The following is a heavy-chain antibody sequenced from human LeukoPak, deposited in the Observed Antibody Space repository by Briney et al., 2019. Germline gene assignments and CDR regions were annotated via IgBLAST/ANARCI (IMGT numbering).Heavy chain of an antibody. Sequence: ASVTVSCTASGYTFTSYGISWARQAPGQGLEWMGWISAYNGNTNYAQKLQGRVTMTTDTSTSTAYMELRSLRSDDTAVYYCARDRYYYDSSGYYNDYWGQGTLVTVSS. V-gene: IGHV1-18*01. CDR2: ISAYNGNT. CDR1: GYTFTSYG. D-gene: IGHD3-22*01. J-gene: IGHJ4*02. CDR3: ARDRYYYDSSGYYNDY.